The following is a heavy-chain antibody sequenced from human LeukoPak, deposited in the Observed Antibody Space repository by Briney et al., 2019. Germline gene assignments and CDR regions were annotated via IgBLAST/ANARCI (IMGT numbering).Heavy chain of an antibody. CDR2: IYSGGST. CDR1: GFTVSSYY. D-gene: IGHD5-18*01. CDR3: ARAHDTAMVYYFDS. Sequence: PGGTLRLSCAASGFTVSSYYMSWVRQPSGKGLELVSIIYSGGSTYYAYSVKGRFTISRDNSKYTLYLQMNRLRTEDTAVYYCARAHDTAMVYYFDSWGQGTLVTASS. V-gene: IGHV3-53*01. J-gene: IGHJ4*02.